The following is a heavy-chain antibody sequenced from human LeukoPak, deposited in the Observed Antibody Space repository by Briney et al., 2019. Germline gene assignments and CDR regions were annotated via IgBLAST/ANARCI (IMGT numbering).Heavy chain of an antibody. CDR1: GFTFSSYS. D-gene: IGHD1-26*01. Sequence: PGGSLRLSCAASGFTFSSYSMNWVRQAPGKGLEWVSSISTSSSYIYYADSLKGRFTISRDNAKKSLYLQMNSLRAEDTAVYYCARAGWEDYWGQGTLVTVSS. CDR2: ISTSSSYI. CDR3: ARAGWEDY. V-gene: IGHV3-21*01. J-gene: IGHJ4*02.